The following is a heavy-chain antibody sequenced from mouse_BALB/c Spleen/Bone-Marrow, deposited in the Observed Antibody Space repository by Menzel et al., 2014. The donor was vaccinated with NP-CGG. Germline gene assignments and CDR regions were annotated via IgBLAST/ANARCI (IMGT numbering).Heavy chain of an antibody. CDR2: INPDSSTI. Sequence: DVQLQESGGGLVQPGGSLKLSCAASGFDFSRFWMTWVRQAPGKGLEWIGEINPDSSTINYTPSLKDKFIISRDNAKNPLYLQMSKVRAEDTALYCCAKNYYFGYVAYWGQGTLVTVSA. D-gene: IGHD1-2*01. V-gene: IGHV4-1*02. J-gene: IGHJ3*01. CDR1: GFDFSRFW. CDR3: AKNYYFGYVAY.